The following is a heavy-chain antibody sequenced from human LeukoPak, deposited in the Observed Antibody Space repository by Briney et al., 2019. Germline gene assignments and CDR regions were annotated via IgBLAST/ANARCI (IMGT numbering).Heavy chain of an antibody. CDR1: GGSINSHY. Sequence: SETLSLTCTVSGGSINSHYWNWIRQPPGKGLEWVGYIYYSGTPTYNPSLERRVTISVDTSKSQFSLKLRSVTAADTAVYYCARDLDTSGAWYYRMDVWGKGTTVTVSS. J-gene: IGHJ6*04. CDR2: IYYSGTP. D-gene: IGHD5-18*01. CDR3: ARDLDTSGAWYYRMDV. V-gene: IGHV4-59*11.